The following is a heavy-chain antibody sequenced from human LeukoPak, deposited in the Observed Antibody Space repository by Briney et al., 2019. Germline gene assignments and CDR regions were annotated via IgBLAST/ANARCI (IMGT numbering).Heavy chain of an antibody. V-gene: IGHV4-34*01. CDR3: ARGKGSSWYSGFYNWFDP. J-gene: IGHJ5*02. CDR2: INHSGST. CDR1: GGSFSGYY. Sequence: PSETLSLTCAVYGGSFSGYYWSWIRQPPGKGLEWIGEINHSGSTNYNPSLKSRVTISVDTSKNQFSLKLSSVTAADTAVYYCARGKGSSWYSGFYNWFDPWGQGTLVTVSS. D-gene: IGHD6-13*01.